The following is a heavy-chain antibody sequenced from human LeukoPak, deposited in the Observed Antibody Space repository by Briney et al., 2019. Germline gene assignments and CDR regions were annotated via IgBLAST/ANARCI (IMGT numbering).Heavy chain of an antibody. CDR3: ARDSGSGGAGSFPF. D-gene: IGHD3-10*01. V-gene: IGHV3-30*04. Sequence: PGKSLRLSCAVSGFTFDTYTMYWVRQAPGKGLEWVAAISYDGSNKNYADAVKGRFTISRDNSNSTLYLQMNSLRAENTAVFYCARDSGSGGAGSFPFWGQGTLVTVSS. CDR1: GFTFDTYT. J-gene: IGHJ4*02. CDR2: ISYDGSNK.